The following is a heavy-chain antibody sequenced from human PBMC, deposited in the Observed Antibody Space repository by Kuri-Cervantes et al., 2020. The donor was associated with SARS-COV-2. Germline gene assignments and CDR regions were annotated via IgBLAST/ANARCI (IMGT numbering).Heavy chain of an antibody. D-gene: IGHD3-10*01. V-gene: IGHV3-48*01. CDR1: GFSFSDYS. CDR2: ISKGSDTI. J-gene: IGHJ4*02. CDR3: AKNRGITIVDYFDY. Sequence: GESLKISCATSGFSFSDYSMNWVRLAPRNGLVWLAYISKGSDTIYYADSVKGRFTISRDNAKNTLYLQMNSLRAEDTAVYYCAKNRGITIVDYFDYWGQGTLVTVSS.